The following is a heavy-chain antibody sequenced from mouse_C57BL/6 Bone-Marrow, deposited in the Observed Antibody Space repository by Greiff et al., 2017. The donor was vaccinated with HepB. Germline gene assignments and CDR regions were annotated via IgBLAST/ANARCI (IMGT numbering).Heavy chain of an antibody. CDR3: ARGMGLHYDGMDY. CDR1: GYTFTDYY. V-gene: IGHV1-26*01. CDR2: INPNNGGT. Sequence: VQLQQSGPELVKPGASVKISCKASGYTFTDYYMNWVKQSHGKSLEWIGDINPNNGGTSYNQKFKGKATLTVDKSSSTAYMELRSLTSEDSAVYYCARGMGLHYDGMDYWGQGTSVTVSS. D-gene: IGHD2-4*01. J-gene: IGHJ4*01.